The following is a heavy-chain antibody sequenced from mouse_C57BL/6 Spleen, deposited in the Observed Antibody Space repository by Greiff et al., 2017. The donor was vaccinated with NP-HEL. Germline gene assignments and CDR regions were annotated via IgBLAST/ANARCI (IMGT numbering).Heavy chain of an antibody. D-gene: IGHD1-1*01. CDR2: ISSGGSYT. CDR3: ARQGGSSSFDY. CDR1: GFTFSSYG. Sequence: EVMLVESGGDLVKPGGSLKLSCAASGFTFSSYGMSWVRQTPDKRLEWVATISSGGSYTYYPDSVKGRFTISRDNATNTLYLQMSSLNSEDTAMYYCARQGGSSSFDYWGQGTTLTVSS. V-gene: IGHV5-6*02. J-gene: IGHJ2*01.